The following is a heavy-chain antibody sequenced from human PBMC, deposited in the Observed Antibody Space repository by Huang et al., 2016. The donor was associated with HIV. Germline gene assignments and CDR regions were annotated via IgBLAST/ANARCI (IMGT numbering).Heavy chain of an antibody. CDR1: GYTFISYG. CDR2: SSPFYGYT. J-gene: IGHJ6*02. Sequence: QVQLVQSGAEVKKPGASVKVSCRVSGYTFISYGITWVRQAPGQGLEWMGWSSPFYGYTNYAQQFQGRVTMTTDTSTNTVYMEVRSLRSDDTAVYYCARDLGTTVVPDGMDVWGQGTTVTVSS. V-gene: IGHV1-18*04. D-gene: IGHD4-17*01. CDR3: ARDLGTTVVPDGMDV.